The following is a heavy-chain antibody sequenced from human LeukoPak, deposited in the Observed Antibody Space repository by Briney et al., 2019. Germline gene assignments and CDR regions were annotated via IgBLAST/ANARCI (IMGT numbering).Heavy chain of an antibody. Sequence: GESLRLSCAASEFTFTTYWMSWVRQAPGKGLEWVANINQDGTEKYYVDSVKGRFTISRDNAKNSLYLQMNSLRAEDTAVYYCAKSYLGYYGDYAGSSLYFDYWGQGTLVTVSS. D-gene: IGHD4-17*01. CDR2: INQDGTEK. V-gene: IGHV3-7*01. CDR1: EFTFTTYW. J-gene: IGHJ4*02. CDR3: AKSYLGYYGDYAGSSLYFDY.